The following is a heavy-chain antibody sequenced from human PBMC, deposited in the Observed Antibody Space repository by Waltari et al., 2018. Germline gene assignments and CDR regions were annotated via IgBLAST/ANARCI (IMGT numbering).Heavy chain of an antibody. CDR2: NIPILGIA. D-gene: IGHD3-10*01. Sequence: QVQLVQSGAEVKKPGSSVKVSCKASGGTFSSHTISWVRPAPGQGLEWMGRNIPILGIANYAQKFQGRVTITADKSTSTAYMELSSLRSEDTAVYYCARGVPYYYGSGSFDAFDIWGQGTMVTVSS. J-gene: IGHJ3*02. CDR3: ARGVPYYYGSGSFDAFDI. V-gene: IGHV1-69*02. CDR1: GGTFSSHT.